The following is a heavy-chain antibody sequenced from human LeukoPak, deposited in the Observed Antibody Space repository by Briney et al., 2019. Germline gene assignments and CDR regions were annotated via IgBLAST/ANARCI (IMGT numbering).Heavy chain of an antibody. D-gene: IGHD3-10*01. CDR2: IKSDGSTT. Sequence: SGGSLRLSCAASGFTFSTYWMHWVRQAPGKGLVWVSRIKSDGSTTTYADSVKGRFTISRDNAENSLYLQMNGLRAEDTAVYYCARDLYYYGSGNYVPGLPDYWGQGTLVTVSS. CDR1: GFTFSTYW. V-gene: IGHV3-74*01. J-gene: IGHJ4*02. CDR3: ARDLYYYGSGNYVPGLPDY.